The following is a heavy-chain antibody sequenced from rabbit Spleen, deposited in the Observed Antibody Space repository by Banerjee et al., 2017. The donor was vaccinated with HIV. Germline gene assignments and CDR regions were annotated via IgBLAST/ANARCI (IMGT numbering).Heavy chain of an antibody. CDR2: IYNGDGST. Sequence: QSLEESGGDLVKPGASLTLTCTASGFSFSSSYYMCWVRQAPGKGLECIACIYNGDGSTYYATWAKGRFTISKTSSTTVTLQMASLTVADTATYFCARAGEGGDGYLNLWGQGTLVTVS. V-gene: IGHV1S40*01. CDR1: GFSFSSSYY. D-gene: IGHD5-1*01. CDR3: ARAGEGGDGYLNL. J-gene: IGHJ4*01.